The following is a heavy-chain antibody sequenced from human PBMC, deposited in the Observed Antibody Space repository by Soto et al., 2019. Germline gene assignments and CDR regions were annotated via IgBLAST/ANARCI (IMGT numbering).Heavy chain of an antibody. D-gene: IGHD2-2*01. CDR2: IYHSGST. CDR1: GGSISSGGYY. V-gene: IGHV4-61*08. CDR3: ARDVNVYGTSRHYSGIDV. J-gene: IGHJ6*02. Sequence: SETLSLTCTVSGGSISSGGYYWSWIRQHPGKGLEWIGYIYHSGSTDYNPSLKSRVTISVDPSKTQFSLRLSSVTAADTAVYYCARDVNVYGTSRHYSGIDVWGRGTTVTVSS.